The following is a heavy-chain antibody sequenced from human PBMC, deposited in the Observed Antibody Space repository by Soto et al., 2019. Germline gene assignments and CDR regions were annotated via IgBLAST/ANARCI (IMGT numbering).Heavy chain of an antibody. D-gene: IGHD3-22*01. CDR1: GYTLTELS. Sequence: ASVKVSCKVSGYTLTELSMHWVRQAPGKGLEWMGGFDPEDGETIYAQKFQGRVTMTEDTSTDTAYMELSSLRSEDTAVYYCATGYYDSSGPMRSDWFDPWGQGTLVTVSS. J-gene: IGHJ5*02. CDR2: FDPEDGET. V-gene: IGHV1-24*01. CDR3: ATGYYDSSGPMRSDWFDP.